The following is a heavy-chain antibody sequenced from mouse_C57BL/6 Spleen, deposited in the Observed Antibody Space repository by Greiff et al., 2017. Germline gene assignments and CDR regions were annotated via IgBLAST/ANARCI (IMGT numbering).Heavy chain of an antibody. Sequence: QVQLKESGAELVRPGASVKLSCKASGYTFTDYYINWVKQRPGQGLEWIARIYPGSGNTYYNEKFKGKATLTAEKSSSTAYMQLSSLTSEDSAVYFCAREGAGPYYFDYWGQGTTLTVSS. CDR1: GYTFTDYY. J-gene: IGHJ2*01. V-gene: IGHV1-76*01. D-gene: IGHD3-3*01. CDR3: AREGAGPYYFDY. CDR2: IYPGSGNT.